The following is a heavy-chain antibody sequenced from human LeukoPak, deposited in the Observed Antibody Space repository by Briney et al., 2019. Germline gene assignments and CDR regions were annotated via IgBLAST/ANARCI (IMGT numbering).Heavy chain of an antibody. CDR2: IKQDGSEK. V-gene: IGHV3-7*01. CDR1: GFTFSSYW. Sequence: GGSLRLSCAASGFTFSSYWMSWVRQAPGKGLEWVANIKQDGSEKAYVDSVKGRLTISRDNAKNSLYLQMNSLRAEDTAVYYCARHYYDNSDYYPYYFDYWGQGTLVTVSS. CDR3: ARHYYDNSDYYPYYFDY. D-gene: IGHD3-22*01. J-gene: IGHJ4*02.